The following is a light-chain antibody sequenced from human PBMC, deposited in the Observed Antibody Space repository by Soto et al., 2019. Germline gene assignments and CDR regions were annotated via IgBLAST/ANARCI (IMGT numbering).Light chain of an antibody. CDR1: QSISSW. V-gene: IGKV1-5*01. CDR2: DAS. CDR3: QQYNRYSQPT. J-gene: IGKJ4*01. Sequence: DIQMTQSPSTLSASVGDRVTITCRASQSISSWLAWYQQKPGKAPKLLIYDASSLESGVPSRFSGSGSGTEFTLTISSLQPDDFATYYCQQYNRYSQPTFCGGTSVDIK.